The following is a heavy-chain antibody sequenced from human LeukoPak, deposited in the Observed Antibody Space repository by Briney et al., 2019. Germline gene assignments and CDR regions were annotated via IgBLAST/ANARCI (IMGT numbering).Heavy chain of an antibody. CDR2: IIPIFGTA. J-gene: IGHJ6*03. V-gene: IGHV1-69*06. CDR1: GGTFSSYA. D-gene: IGHD4-17*01. CDR3: AKLTNDYGDYYYYMDV. Sequence: SVKVSCKASGGTFSSYAISWVRQAPGQGLEWMGGIIPIFGTANYAQKFQGRVTITADKSTSTAYMELSSLRSEDTAVYYCAKLTNDYGDYYYYMDVWGKGTTVTISS.